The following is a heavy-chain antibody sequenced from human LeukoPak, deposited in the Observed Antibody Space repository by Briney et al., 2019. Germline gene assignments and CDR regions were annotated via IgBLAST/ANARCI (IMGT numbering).Heavy chain of an antibody. Sequence: PSETLSLTCTVSGGSISTYYWSWIRQPPGKGLELIGYIYYSGNSNYNPSLKSRVTISVYTSKNQFSLKLSSVTAADTAVYYCAGLGASGNGYLSWFDPWGQGTLVTVSS. CDR1: GGSISTYY. J-gene: IGHJ5*02. CDR2: IYYSGNS. V-gene: IGHV4-59*01. CDR3: AGLGASGNGYLSWFDP. D-gene: IGHD3-22*01.